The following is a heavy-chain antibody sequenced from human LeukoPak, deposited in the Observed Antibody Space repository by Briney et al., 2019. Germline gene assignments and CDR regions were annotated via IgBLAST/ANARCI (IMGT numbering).Heavy chain of an antibody. D-gene: IGHD3-10*01. CDR3: ARDLMAYGSGDY. CDR1: GYTFTVYY. CDR2: INPNNGGT. J-gene: IGHJ4*02. Sequence: ASVTVSFKSSGYTFTVYYMHWVRQAPGQGLELVWWINPNNGGTNSAQKFQGRVTMTRDTSLSTDYMELSRLRSEDTDVYSCARDLMAYGSGDYWGQGTLVTVSS. V-gene: IGHV1-2*02.